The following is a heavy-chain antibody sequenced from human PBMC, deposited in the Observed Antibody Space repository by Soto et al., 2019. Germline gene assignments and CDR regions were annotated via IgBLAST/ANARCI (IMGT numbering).Heavy chain of an antibody. CDR1: GFTVSSYG. CDR3: AKAIKYSSSWYQYYYYYGMDV. V-gene: IGHV3-30*18. D-gene: IGHD6-13*01. J-gene: IGHJ6*02. Sequence: GGSLRLSCAASGFTVSSYGMHWVRQAPGKGLEWVAVISYDGSNKYYADSVKGRFTISRDNSKNTLYLQMNSLRAEDTAVYYCAKAIKYSSSWYQYYYYYGMDVWGQGTMVTVSS. CDR2: ISYDGSNK.